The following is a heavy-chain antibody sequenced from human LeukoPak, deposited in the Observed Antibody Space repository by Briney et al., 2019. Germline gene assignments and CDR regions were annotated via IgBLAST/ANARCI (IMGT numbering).Heavy chain of an antibody. CDR2: ISGSSTYS. D-gene: IGHD1-1*01. CDR1: GVTFRSYA. Sequence: GGSLRLSCAPSGVTFRSYAMNGVRQAPGEGVERVSVISGSSTYSSYADSVQARFTISRDNSTCTLYLQMNSLRAEDTALYYCAKDGAHDTWARYWGQGTPVTVSS. J-gene: IGHJ4*02. CDR3: AKDGAHDTWARY. V-gene: IGHV3-23*01.